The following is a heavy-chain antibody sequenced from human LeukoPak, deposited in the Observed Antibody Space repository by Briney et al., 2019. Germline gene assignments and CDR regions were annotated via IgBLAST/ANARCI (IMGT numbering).Heavy chain of an antibody. D-gene: IGHD3-3*01. J-gene: IGHJ4*02. Sequence: GGSLRLSCAASGFTFSSYEMNWVRQAPGKGLEWVSYISSSGNTVYYADSVKGRFTISRDDAKNSLSLQMNSLRAEDTAVYHCAKSGGITIFGLVDYWGQGTLVTVSS. CDR2: ISSSGNTV. CDR1: GFTFSSYE. V-gene: IGHV3-48*03. CDR3: AKSGGITIFGLVDY.